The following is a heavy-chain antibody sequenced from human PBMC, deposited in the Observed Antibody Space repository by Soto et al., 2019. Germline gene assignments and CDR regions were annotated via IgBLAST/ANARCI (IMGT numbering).Heavy chain of an antibody. CDR3: AKGWLDY. CDR1: RFTFDNYV. CDR2: ISDSGGST. Sequence: EVYLLDSGGGLVQPGGSLRVSCVASRFTFDNYVMSWVRQAPGKGLEWVSSISDSGGSTYYADSVKGRFTISRDNSKNTLHLQMNSLRVEDTAVYYCAKGWLDYWGQGTLVTVSS. V-gene: IGHV3-23*01. J-gene: IGHJ4*02. D-gene: IGHD2-15*01.